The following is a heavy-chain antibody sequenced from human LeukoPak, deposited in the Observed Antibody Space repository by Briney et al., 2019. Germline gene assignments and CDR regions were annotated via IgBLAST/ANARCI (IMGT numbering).Heavy chain of an antibody. J-gene: IGHJ4*02. CDR2: ISGSGGST. V-gene: IGHV3-23*01. Sequence: GGSLRLSCAASGFTFSSYAMSWVRQAPGKGLEWVSAISGSGGSTYYADSVKGRFTISRDNSKNTLYLQMNSLRAEDTAVYYCARETDDLVVVVAATHPDHWGQGTLVTVSS. CDR1: GFTFSSYA. D-gene: IGHD2-15*01. CDR3: ARETDDLVVVVAATHPDH.